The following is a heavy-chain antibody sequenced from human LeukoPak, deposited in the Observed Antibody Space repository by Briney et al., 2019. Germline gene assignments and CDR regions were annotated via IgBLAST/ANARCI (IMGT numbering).Heavy chain of an antibody. CDR3: ATSLLLWFGESPRADY. CDR1: GFTFSSYA. CDR2: ISGSGGST. V-gene: IGHV3-23*01. Sequence: GGSLRLSCAASGFTFSSYAMSWVRQAPGQGLEWVSAISGSGGSTYYADSVKGRFTISRDNSKNTLYLQMNSLRAEDTAVYYCATSLLLWFGESPRADYWGQGTLVTVSS. J-gene: IGHJ4*02. D-gene: IGHD3-10*01.